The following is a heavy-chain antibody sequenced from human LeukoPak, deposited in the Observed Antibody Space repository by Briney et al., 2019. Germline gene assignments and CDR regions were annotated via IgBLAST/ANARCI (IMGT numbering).Heavy chain of an antibody. CDR2: IYYSGST. D-gene: IGHD6-19*01. V-gene: IGHV4-30-4*01. J-gene: IGHJ4*02. CDR1: GGSISSGDYY. CDR3: ARGLAPGYSSSWGPDY. Sequence: SQTLSLTCTVSGGSISSGDYYWSWIRQPPGKGLEWIGYIYYSGSTYYNPSLKRRVTISVDTSKNQFSLKLSSVTAADTAVYYCARGLAPGYSSSWGPDYWGQGTLVTVSS.